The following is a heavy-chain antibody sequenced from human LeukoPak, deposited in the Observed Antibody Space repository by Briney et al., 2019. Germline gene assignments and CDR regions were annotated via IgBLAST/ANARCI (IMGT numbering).Heavy chain of an antibody. CDR1: GASISSSSYY. CDR3: ARQGEGGRAFDI. V-gene: IGHV4-39*01. CDR2: IYYSGST. Sequence: ETLSLTCTVSGASISSSSYYWGWIRQPPGKGLEWIGNIYYSGSTYYNPSLKSRVTISVDSSKNQFSLKLSSVTAADTAVYYCARQGEGGRAFDIWGQGTMVTVSS. D-gene: IGHD1-26*01. J-gene: IGHJ3*02.